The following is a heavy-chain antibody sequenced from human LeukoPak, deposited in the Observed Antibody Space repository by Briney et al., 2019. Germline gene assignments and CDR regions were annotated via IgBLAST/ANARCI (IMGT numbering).Heavy chain of an antibody. CDR3: ARAAAGSVFYYYGMDV. CDR1: GFTFSSYE. V-gene: IGHV3-48*03. J-gene: IGHJ6*02. D-gene: IGHD6-13*01. CDR2: ISSSGSTI. Sequence: GGSLRLSCAASGFTFSSYEMNWVRQAPGKGLEWVSYISSSGSTIYYADSVKGRFTISRDNAKNSLYLQMNSLRAEDTAVYYCARAAAGSVFYYYGMDVWGQGTTVTVPS.